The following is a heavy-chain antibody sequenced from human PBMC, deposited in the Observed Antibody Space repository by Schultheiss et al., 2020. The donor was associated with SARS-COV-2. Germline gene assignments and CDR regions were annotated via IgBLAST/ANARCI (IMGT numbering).Heavy chain of an antibody. CDR3: ARNRIAAAGTPNYYYYGMDV. D-gene: IGHD6-13*01. J-gene: IGHJ6*02. Sequence: GESLKISCKTSGYTFTGHYIHWVRQAPGQGLEWMGWMNPNSGNTGYAQKFQGRVTMTRNTSISTAYMELSRLRSDDTAVYYCARNRIAAAGTPNYYYYGMDVWGQGTTVTVSS. CDR2: MNPNSGNT. CDR1: GYTFTGHY. V-gene: IGHV1-8*02.